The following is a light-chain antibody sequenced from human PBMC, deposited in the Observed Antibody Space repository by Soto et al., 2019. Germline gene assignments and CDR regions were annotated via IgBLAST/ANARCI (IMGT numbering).Light chain of an antibody. J-gene: IGKJ2*01. CDR1: QGISTY. V-gene: IGKV1-9*01. Sequence: DIQLTQSPSFLSASVGDRVTITCRASQGISTYLAWYLQRPGKAPKLLIYGASTLQSGVPSRFSGSGSGTEFTLTISSLQPEDLGPYYCQQLNSDWYAFGQGTKRKIK. CDR2: GAS. CDR3: QQLNSDWYA.